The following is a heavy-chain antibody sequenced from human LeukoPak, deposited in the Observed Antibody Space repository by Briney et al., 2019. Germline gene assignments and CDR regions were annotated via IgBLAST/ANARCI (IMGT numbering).Heavy chain of an antibody. V-gene: IGHV3-21*01. D-gene: IGHD6-19*01. CDR3: ARDDPSPGYSSGWPYFDY. J-gene: IGHJ4*02. Sequence: GGSLRLSCAASGFTFSSYSMNWVRLAPGKGLEWVSSVSSSSSYIYYADSVKGRFTISRDNAKNSLYLQMNSLRAEDTAVYYCARDDPSPGYSSGWPYFDYWGQGTLVTVSS. CDR2: VSSSSSYI. CDR1: GFTFSSYS.